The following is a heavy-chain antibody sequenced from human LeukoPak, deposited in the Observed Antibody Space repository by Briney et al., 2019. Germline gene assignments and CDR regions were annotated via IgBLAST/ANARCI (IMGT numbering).Heavy chain of an antibody. Sequence: PSETLSLTCTVSGGSISSYYWSWIRQPAGKGLEWIGRIYTSGSTNYNPSLKSRVTMSVDTSKNQFSLKLSSVTAADTAVYYCARDPHRTRGYSGYDPVPHDAFDIWGQGTMVTVSS. D-gene: IGHD5-12*01. J-gene: IGHJ3*02. CDR2: IYTSGST. CDR1: GGSISSYY. V-gene: IGHV4-4*07. CDR3: ARDPHRTRGYSGYDPVPHDAFDI.